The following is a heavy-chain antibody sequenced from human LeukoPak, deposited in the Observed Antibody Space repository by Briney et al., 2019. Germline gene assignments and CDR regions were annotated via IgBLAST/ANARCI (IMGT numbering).Heavy chain of an antibody. D-gene: IGHD6-13*01. V-gene: IGHV3-30*02. Sequence: GGSLRLSCAASGFTFSSYGMHWVRQAPGKGLEWVAFIRYDGSNKYYADSVKGRFTISRDNSKNTLYLRMNSLRAEDTAVYYCAKVYSSSWYGEYAFDIWGQGTMVTVSS. CDR1: GFTFSSYG. CDR3: AKVYSSSWYGEYAFDI. CDR2: IRYDGSNK. J-gene: IGHJ3*02.